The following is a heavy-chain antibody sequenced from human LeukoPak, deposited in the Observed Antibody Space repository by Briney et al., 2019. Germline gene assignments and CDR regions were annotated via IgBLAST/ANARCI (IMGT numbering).Heavy chain of an antibody. J-gene: IGHJ4*02. Sequence: ASVKVSCKVSGYTLTELSMHWVRQAPGKGLEWMGGFDPEDGETTYAQKFQGRVTMAEDTSTDTAYMELSSLRSEDTALYYCARARLPPAVTLYDYWGQGTLVTVSS. CDR2: FDPEDGET. V-gene: IGHV1-24*01. CDR3: ARARLPPAVTLYDY. CDR1: GYTLTELS. D-gene: IGHD3-16*01.